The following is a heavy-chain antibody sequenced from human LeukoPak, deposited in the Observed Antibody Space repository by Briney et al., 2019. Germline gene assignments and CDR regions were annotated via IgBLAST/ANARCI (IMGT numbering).Heavy chain of an antibody. D-gene: IGHD3-9*01. J-gene: IGHJ4*02. CDR3: ERGGYYDVLTGLTRFYFDY. CDR2: IHYSGST. Sequence: KPSETLSLTCIVSDGSIDSFSGSGSRRPPGKGLEWSVYIHYSGSTNYNPSLKSRVTMSIDTSKSQFSLKWSSLTAADTAVYYCERGGYYDVLTGLTRFYFDYWGQGPLVTVSP. CDR1: DGSIDSFS. V-gene: IGHV4-59*01.